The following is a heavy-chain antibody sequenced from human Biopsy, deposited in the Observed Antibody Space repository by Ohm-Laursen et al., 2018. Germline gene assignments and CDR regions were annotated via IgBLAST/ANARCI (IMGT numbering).Heavy chain of an antibody. CDR3: TRDTTYYAGTTYYDALDV. V-gene: IGHV3-7*01. J-gene: IGHJ3*01. D-gene: IGHD2/OR15-2a*01. CDR2: IKRDGSQS. Sequence: SLRLSCAAIGFTFSTYWMTWVRQAPGKGLEWVANIKRDGSQSNHADSVKGRFTISRDNAKNSLYLQMNSLRAEDTAVYYCTRDTTYYAGTTYYDALDVWGQGTTVTVSS. CDR1: GFTFSTYW.